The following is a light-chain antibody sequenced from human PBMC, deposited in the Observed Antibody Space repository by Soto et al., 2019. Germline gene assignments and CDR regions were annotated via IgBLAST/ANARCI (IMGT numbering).Light chain of an antibody. V-gene: IGKV1-39*01. CDR1: QSISSF. Sequence: DIQMTQSPSSLSASVGDRVTITCRASQSISSFLNWYQQKPGKAPKLLIYDASSLQSGVPSRFSGSGSGTYFTLTISSLQPEDFATYYCQQSYSTLRTFGQGTKVGIK. CDR2: DAS. CDR3: QQSYSTLRT. J-gene: IGKJ1*01.